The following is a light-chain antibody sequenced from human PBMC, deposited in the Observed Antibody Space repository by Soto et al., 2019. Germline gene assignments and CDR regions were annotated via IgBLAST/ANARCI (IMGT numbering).Light chain of an antibody. Sequence: QSALTQPRSVSGSPGQSVTISCTGTSRDVGGYDYVCWYQQYPGKAPKLMIFDVFRRPSGVPDRVSGSKSGDTASLTISGLQAEDEADYYCCSYAGSAAVFGTGTKVTVL. J-gene: IGLJ1*01. CDR3: CSYAGSAAV. CDR1: SRDVGGYDY. CDR2: DVF. V-gene: IGLV2-11*01.